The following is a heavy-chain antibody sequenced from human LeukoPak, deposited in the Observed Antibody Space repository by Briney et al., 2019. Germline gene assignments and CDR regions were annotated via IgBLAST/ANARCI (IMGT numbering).Heavy chain of an antibody. CDR3: ARAPSEIGGYYPEYYRH. CDR2: IKSDGST. Sequence: GGSLRLSCAASGFTFSSYCMHWVRQAPGKGLVWVSRIKSDGSTNYADSVKGRFTISRDNAKNTVSLQMNSLRAEDTGVYYCARAPSEIGGYYPEYYRHWGQGTLVTVSS. D-gene: IGHD3-22*01. CDR1: GFTFSSYC. V-gene: IGHV3-74*01. J-gene: IGHJ1*01.